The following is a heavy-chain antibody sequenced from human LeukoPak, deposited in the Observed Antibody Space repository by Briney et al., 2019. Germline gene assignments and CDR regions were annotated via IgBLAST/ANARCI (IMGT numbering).Heavy chain of an antibody. CDR1: GFTFSNNA. D-gene: IGHD1-1*01. CDR2: ISDRGGST. V-gene: IGHV3-23*01. Sequence: GGSLRLSCAVSGFTFSNNAMNWVRQAPGKGLEWVSRISDRGGSTYYADSVKGRFTISRDNSKNTLYLQMDSLRAEDTAVYYCAKEKYNWNDGRAEGFDSWGQGTLVTVS. J-gene: IGHJ4*02. CDR3: AKEKYNWNDGRAEGFDS.